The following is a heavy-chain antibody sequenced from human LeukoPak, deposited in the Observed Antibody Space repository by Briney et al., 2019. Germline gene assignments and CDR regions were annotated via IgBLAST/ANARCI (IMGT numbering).Heavy chain of an antibody. CDR2: INHSGST. J-gene: IGHJ2*01. Sequence: SETLSLTXAVYGGSFSGYYWSWIRQPPGKGLEWIGEINHSGSTNYNPSLKSRVTISVDTSKNQFSLKLSSVTAADTAVYYCARAPTYGDYWYFDLWGRGTLVTVSS. D-gene: IGHD4-17*01. CDR3: ARAPTYGDYWYFDL. CDR1: GGSFSGYY. V-gene: IGHV4-34*01.